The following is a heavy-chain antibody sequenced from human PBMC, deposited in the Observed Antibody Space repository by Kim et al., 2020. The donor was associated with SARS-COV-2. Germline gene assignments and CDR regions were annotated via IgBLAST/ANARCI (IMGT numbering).Heavy chain of an antibody. CDR2: INTANGNT. CDR1: GYTFTSSG. CDR3: ARQSNMDV. V-gene: IGHV1-3*04. Sequence: ASVKVSCKASGYTFTSSGISWARQAPGQRLEWMGGINTANGNTKYSQKFQDRVTISRDTSARTAYMELNSLRSEDAAVYYCARQSNMDVWGQGTPVTVSS. J-gene: IGHJ6*02.